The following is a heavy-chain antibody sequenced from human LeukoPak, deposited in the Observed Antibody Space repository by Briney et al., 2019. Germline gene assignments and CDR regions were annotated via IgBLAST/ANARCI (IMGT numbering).Heavy chain of an antibody. Sequence: SETLSLTCTVSGGSISSYYWSWIRQPPGKGLEWIGYIYYSGSTNYSPSLKSRVTISVDTSKNQFSLKLSSVTAADTAVYYCARDHYGDLQEFNWFDPWGQGTLVTVSS. D-gene: IGHD4-17*01. J-gene: IGHJ5*02. V-gene: IGHV4-59*12. CDR1: GGSISSYY. CDR3: ARDHYGDLQEFNWFDP. CDR2: IYYSGST.